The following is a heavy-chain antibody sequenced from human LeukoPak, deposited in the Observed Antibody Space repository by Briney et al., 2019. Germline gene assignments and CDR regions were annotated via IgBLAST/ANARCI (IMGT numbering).Heavy chain of an antibody. D-gene: IGHD3-10*01. CDR2: ISAYSGNT. CDR1: GYTFTSYG. Sequence: GASVKVSCKASGYTFTSYGISWVRQAPVEGLEWMGWISAYSGNTNYAQKLQGRVTMTTDTSTSTAYMELRSLRSDDTAVYYCARVLLWFGEWDYWGQGTLVTVSS. V-gene: IGHV1-18*01. J-gene: IGHJ4*02. CDR3: ARVLLWFGEWDY.